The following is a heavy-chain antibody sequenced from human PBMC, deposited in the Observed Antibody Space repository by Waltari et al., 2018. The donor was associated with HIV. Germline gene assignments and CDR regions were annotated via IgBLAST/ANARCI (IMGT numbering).Heavy chain of an antibody. V-gene: IGHV3-21*01. Sequence: EVQLVESGGGLVKPGVSLRLSCAASGFTFSYYTMNWVRQAPGKGLEWVSSINNNSIYIYYSDSVKGQFTISRDNAKTSLYLQMNSLRAEDTGVYYCARDKAAPGYSPHAFDIWGQGTMVTVSS. D-gene: IGHD2-15*01. J-gene: IGHJ3*02. CDR1: GFTFSYYT. CDR2: INNNSIYI. CDR3: ARDKAAPGYSPHAFDI.